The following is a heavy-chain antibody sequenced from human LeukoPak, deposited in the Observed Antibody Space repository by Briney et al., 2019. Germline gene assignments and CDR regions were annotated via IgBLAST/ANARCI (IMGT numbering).Heavy chain of an antibody. J-gene: IGHJ2*01. Sequence: GGSLRLSCAASGFTFSSYVMSWVRQAPGKGLEWVSGITSDGNAYYADSVKGRFTISRDNSKNTLYLQMNSLRAEDTAVYYCAKRNFYDSSGYYLTYWYFDLWGRGTLVTVSS. CDR3: AKRNFYDSSGYYLTYWYFDL. V-gene: IGHV3-23*01. CDR2: ITSDGNA. D-gene: IGHD3-22*01. CDR1: GFTFSSYV.